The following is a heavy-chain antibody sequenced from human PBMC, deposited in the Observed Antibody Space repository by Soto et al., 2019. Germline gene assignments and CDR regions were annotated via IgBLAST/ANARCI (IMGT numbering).Heavy chain of an antibody. CDR2: VWYDGTNK. CDR3: ARDGDIEGGPPPKNYAMDV. V-gene: IGHV3-33*08. D-gene: IGHD5-12*01. CDR1: GFTFRNFG. Sequence: QVRLVESGGGVVQPGRSLRRSCAASGFTFRNFGFHWVRQAPGKGLEWVALVWYDGTNKYYAESLKGRVSISRDNSKNTLYLEMKSLRAEDTAVYYCARDGDIEGGPPPKNYAMDVWGQGTTVTDSS. J-gene: IGHJ6*02.